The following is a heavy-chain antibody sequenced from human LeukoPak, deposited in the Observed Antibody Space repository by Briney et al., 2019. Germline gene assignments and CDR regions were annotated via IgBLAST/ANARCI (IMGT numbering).Heavy chain of an antibody. CDR1: GYTFTSYA. J-gene: IGHJ4*02. V-gene: IGHV7-4-1*02. Sequence: ASVKVSCKASGYTFTSYAMNWVRQAPGQGLERMGWINTNTGNPTYAQGFTGRFVFSLDTSVSTAYLQISSLKAEDTAVYYCAKPTCSRTSCYQIYFDYWGQGTLVTVSS. CDR2: INTNTGNP. CDR3: AKPTCSRTSCYQIYFDY. D-gene: IGHD2-2*01.